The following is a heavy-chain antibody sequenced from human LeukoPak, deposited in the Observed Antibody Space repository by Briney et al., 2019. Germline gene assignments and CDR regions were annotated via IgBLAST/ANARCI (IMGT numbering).Heavy chain of an antibody. V-gene: IGHV3-23*01. J-gene: IGHJ3*02. Sequence: PGGSLRLSCAASGFTFSSYWMSWVRQAPGKGLQWLSGISASGDVTFHADRVKGRFAISRDNSKNTLYLQMTGLRAGDTAEYYCAKSLFTSATGTGRAFHIWGQGTMVTVSS. CDR1: GFTFSSYW. CDR2: ISASGDVT. D-gene: IGHD1-1*01. CDR3: AKSLFTSATGTGRAFHI.